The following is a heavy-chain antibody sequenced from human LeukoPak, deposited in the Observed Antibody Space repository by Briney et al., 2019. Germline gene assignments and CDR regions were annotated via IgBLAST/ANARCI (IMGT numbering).Heavy chain of an antibody. V-gene: IGHV4-4*02. CDR2: IYHSGST. CDR1: GGSISSNNW. CDR3: AREALLWFGELASPDYYMDV. D-gene: IGHD3-10*01. Sequence: SGTLSLTCAVSGGSISSNNWWSWVRQPPGKGLEWIGEIYHSGSTNYNPSLKSRVTISVDKSKNQFSLKLSSVTAADTAVYYCAREALLWFGELASPDYYMDVWGKGTTVTVSS. J-gene: IGHJ6*03.